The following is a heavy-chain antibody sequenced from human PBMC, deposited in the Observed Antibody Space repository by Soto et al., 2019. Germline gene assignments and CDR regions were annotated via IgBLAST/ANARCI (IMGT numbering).Heavy chain of an antibody. J-gene: IGHJ6*02. CDR2: IIPIFGTA. V-gene: IGHV1-69*06. CDR1: GCTFSSYA. D-gene: IGHD1-7*01. Sequence: ASVKVSCKASGCTFSSYAISWVRQAPGQGLEWMGGIIPIFGTANYAQKFQGRVTITADKSTSTAYTELSSLRSEDTAVYYCARGSTRITGTTVDYYYYYGMDVWGQGTTVTVSS. CDR3: ARGSTRITGTTVDYYYYYGMDV.